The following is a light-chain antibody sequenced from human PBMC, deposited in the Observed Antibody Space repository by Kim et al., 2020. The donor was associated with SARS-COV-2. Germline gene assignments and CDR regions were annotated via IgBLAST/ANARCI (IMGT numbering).Light chain of an antibody. Sequence: DIQMTQSPSTLSASVGDRVSITCRASQNIGTWLAWYQQKPGRAPKRLIYKASSLESGVPSRFSGSGSGTELTLIINRLQPDDFAIYYSQQYDTYRTFGQGNKVDIK. CDR3: QQYDTYRT. CDR2: KAS. J-gene: IGKJ1*01. V-gene: IGKV1-5*03. CDR1: QNIGTW.